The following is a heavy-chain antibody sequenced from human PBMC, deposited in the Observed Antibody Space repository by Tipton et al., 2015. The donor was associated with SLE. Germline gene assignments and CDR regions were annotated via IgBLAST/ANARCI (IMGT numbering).Heavy chain of an antibody. J-gene: IGHJ4*02. CDR1: GGSISSGSYY. CDR2: IYTSGST. D-gene: IGHD6-13*01. V-gene: IGHV4-61*02. Sequence: TLSLTCTVSGGSISSGSYYWSWIRQPAGKGLEWIGRIYTSGSTNYNPSLKSRVTISVDTSKNQFSLKLSSVTAADTAVYYCARAMWSSSWFYYFDYWGQRTLVTVSS. CDR3: ARAMWSSSWFYYFDY.